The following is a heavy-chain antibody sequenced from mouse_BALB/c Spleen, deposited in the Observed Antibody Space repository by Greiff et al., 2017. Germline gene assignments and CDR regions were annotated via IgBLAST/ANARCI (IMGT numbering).Heavy chain of an antibody. CDR2: ISNLAYSI. D-gene: IGHD1-1*02. CDR1: GFTFSDYG. Sequence: EVKLVESGGGLVQPGGSRKLSCAASGFTFSDYGMAWVRQAPGKGPAWVAFISNLAYSIYYADTVTGRFTISRENAKNTLYLEMSSLRSEDTAMYYCARDYGSYEWYFDVWGAGTTVTVSS. J-gene: IGHJ1*01. V-gene: IGHV5-15*02. CDR3: ARDYGSYEWYFDV.